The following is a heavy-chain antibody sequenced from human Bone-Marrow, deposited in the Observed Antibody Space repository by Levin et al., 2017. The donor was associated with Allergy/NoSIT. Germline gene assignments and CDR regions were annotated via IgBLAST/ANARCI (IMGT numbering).Heavy chain of an antibody. CDR2: IYSGGDT. CDR3: ARGYKSGLSFG. D-gene: IGHD5-12*01. J-gene: IGHJ4*02. V-gene: IGHV3-66*01. Sequence: AASVKVSCAASGISVSNNHMSWVRQAPGKGLECVAGIYSGGDTYQSDSVKSRFTVSRDNSKNTVYLHMSNLRGDDTAVYYCARGYKSGLSFGWGQGTLVTVSS. CDR1: GISVSNNH.